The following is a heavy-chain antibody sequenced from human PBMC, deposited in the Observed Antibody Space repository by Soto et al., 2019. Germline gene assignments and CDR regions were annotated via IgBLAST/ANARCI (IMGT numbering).Heavy chain of an antibody. Sequence: QITLNESGPTVVKPTETLTLTCTFSGFSLTTSGVGVGWVRQSPGKAPEWLAFIYWDDDKRYSTSLKSRLTITKDTTKNQVVLTIANVDPAETATYYCAHRVLRAVFGLVTTTAIYFDFWGQGTPVVVSS. CDR1: GFSLTTSGVG. D-gene: IGHD3-3*01. CDR3: AHRVLRAVFGLVTTTAIYFDF. V-gene: IGHV2-5*02. J-gene: IGHJ4*02. CDR2: IYWDDDK.